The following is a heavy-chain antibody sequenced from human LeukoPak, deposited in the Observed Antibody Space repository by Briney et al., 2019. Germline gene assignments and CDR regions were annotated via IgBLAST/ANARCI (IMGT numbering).Heavy chain of an antibody. J-gene: IGHJ4*02. V-gene: IGHV4-30-2*01. D-gene: IGHD4-17*01. CDR1: GVSISSGGYS. CDR2: IYHSGST. Sequence: PSQTLSLTCAVSGVSISSGGYSWSWIRQPPGKGLEWIGYIYHSGSTYYNPSLKSRVTISVDRSKNQFSLKLSSVTAADTAVYYCARGTVTTRFDYWGQGTLVTVSS. CDR3: ARGTVTTRFDY.